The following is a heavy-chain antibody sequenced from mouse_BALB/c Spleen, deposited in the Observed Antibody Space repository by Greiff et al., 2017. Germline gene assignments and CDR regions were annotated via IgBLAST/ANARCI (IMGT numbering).Heavy chain of an antibody. J-gene: IGHJ3*01. Sequence: VQLKESGPGLVKPSQSLSLTCTVTGYSITSDYAWNWIRQFPGNKLEWMGYISYSGSTSYNPSLKSRISITRDTSKNQFFLQLNSVTTEDTATYYCARDGYPGGFAYWGQGTLVTVSA. D-gene: IGHD2-3*01. CDR1: GYSITSDYA. V-gene: IGHV3-2*02. CDR2: ISYSGST. CDR3: ARDGYPGGFAY.